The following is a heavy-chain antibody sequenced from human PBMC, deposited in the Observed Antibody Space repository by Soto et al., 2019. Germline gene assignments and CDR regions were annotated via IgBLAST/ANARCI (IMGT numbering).Heavy chain of an antibody. CDR3: ARDTLGSYYYYGMDV. CDR2: ISAYNANT. Sequence: ASVKISCKASGYTFTSYGISWVRQAPGQGLEWMGWISAYNANTNYAQKLQGRVTMTTDTSTSTAYMELRSLRSDDTAVYYCARDTLGSYYYYGMDVWGQGTTVTVAS. D-gene: IGHD1-26*01. CDR1: GYTFTSYG. J-gene: IGHJ6*02. V-gene: IGHV1-18*04.